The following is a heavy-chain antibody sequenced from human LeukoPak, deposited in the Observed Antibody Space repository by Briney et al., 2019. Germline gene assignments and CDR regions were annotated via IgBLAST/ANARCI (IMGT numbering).Heavy chain of an antibody. D-gene: IGHD2-15*01. V-gene: IGHV4-4*07. J-gene: IGHJ5*02. CDR1: GGSISSYY. CDR2: IYTSGST. Sequence: SETLSLTCTVSGGSISSYYWSWIRQPAGKGLEWIGRIYTSGSTNYNPSLKSRVTISVDTSKNQFSLKLSSVTAADTAVYYCARKAARYCSGGSCYFNWFDPWGQGTLVTVSS. CDR3: ARKAARYCSGGSCYFNWFDP.